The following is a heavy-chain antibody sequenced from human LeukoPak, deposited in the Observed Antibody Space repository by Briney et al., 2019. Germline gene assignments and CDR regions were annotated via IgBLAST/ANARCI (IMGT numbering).Heavy chain of an antibody. CDR2: IYHSGST. CDR3: ARVGVTYYYDSSGALDY. D-gene: IGHD3-22*01. CDR1: GDSISSSSSY. J-gene: IGHJ4*02. V-gene: IGHV4-39*07. Sequence: SETLSLTCTVSGDSISSSSSYWGWIRQPPGEGLEWIGSIYHSGSTYYNPSLKSRVTISVDTSKNQFSLKLSSVTAADTAVYYCARVGVTYYYDSSGALDYWGQGTLVTVSS.